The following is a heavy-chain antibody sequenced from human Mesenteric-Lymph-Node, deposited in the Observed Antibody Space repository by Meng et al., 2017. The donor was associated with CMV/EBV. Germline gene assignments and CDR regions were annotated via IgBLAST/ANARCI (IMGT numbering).Heavy chain of an antibody. D-gene: IGHD1-7*01. CDR3: ARDPKDWELRRGWYYYGMDV. Sequence: GRSLRLACAASGFTFSSYSMDWVRQAPGKGLEWSSYIDSSSSTIYHADSVKGRFTISRDNAKNSLSLQMDSLRAEDTAVYYCARDPKDWELRRGWYYYGMDVWGQGTTVTVSS. CDR1: GFTFSSYS. V-gene: IGHV3-48*04. CDR2: IDSSSSTI. J-gene: IGHJ6*02.